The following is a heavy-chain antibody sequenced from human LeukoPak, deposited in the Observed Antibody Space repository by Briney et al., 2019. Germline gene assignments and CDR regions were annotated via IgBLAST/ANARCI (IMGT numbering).Heavy chain of an antibody. CDR3: ARDGDGYNYDY. J-gene: IGHJ4*02. CDR2: ISGSGGST. V-gene: IGHV3-23*01. Sequence: GGFLRLSCAASGFTFSSYAMSWVRQAPGKGLEWVSAISGSGGSTYYADSVKGRFTISRDNSKNTLYLQMNSLRAEDTAVYYCARDGDGYNYDYWGQGTLVTVSS. D-gene: IGHD5-24*01. CDR1: GFTFSSYA.